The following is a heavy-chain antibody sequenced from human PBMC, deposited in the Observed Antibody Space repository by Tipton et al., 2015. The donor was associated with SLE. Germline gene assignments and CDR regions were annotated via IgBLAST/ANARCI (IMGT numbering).Heavy chain of an antibody. CDR1: GGSISSGSYY. V-gene: IGHV4-61*09. J-gene: IGHJ3*02. CDR3: ATSFIYSDWGAFHI. CDR2: IYTSGST. Sequence: TLSLTCTVSGGSISSGSYYWSWIRQPAGKGLEWIGHIYTSGSTNDNPSLKSRVTISVDTSKNQFSLKLSSVTAADTAVYYCATSFIYSDWGAFHIWGQGTMVTVSS. D-gene: IGHD4-11*01.